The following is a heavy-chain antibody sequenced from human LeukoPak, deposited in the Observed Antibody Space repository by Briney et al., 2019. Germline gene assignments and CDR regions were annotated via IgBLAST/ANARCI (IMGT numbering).Heavy chain of an antibody. J-gene: IGHJ4*02. CDR3: ARHDLDGSGYYYEDY. CDR1: GYSFTSYW. V-gene: IGHV5-51*01. D-gene: IGHD3-22*01. Sequence: GESLKISCKGSGYSFTSYWIGWVRQMPGEGLEWMGIIYPGDSDTRYSPSFQGQVTISADKSISTAYLQWSSLKASDTAMYYCARHDLDGSGYYYEDYWGQGTLVTVSS. CDR2: IYPGDSDT.